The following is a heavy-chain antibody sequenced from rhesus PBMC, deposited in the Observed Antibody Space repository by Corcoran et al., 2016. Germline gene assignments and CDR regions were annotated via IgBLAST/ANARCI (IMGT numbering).Heavy chain of an antibody. J-gene: IGHJ5-1*01. CDR3: ATTDV. V-gene: IGHV1-111*02. CDR1: GYNFTAYS. CDR2: VDPEDGEA. Sequence: EVQLVQSGAAVKKPGASVKISCKASGYNFTAYSLHGVRQAPGKGLEWVGRVDPEDGEAIYTQKFHDRVTITADTSTDTAYMELSSLRSEDTAVYFCATTDVWGAGVLVTVSS.